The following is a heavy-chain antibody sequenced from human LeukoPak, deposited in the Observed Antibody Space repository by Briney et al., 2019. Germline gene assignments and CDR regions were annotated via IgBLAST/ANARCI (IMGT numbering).Heavy chain of an antibody. CDR2: INPNSGGT. Sequence: ASVMVSSKASGYTFTGYYMHWVRQAPGQEREGMGWINPNSGGTNYAEDFNGRVTMTRDTAISTAYMELGRLRSDYTAVYYWARAGDSGNEAWGQGTLVTVSS. CDR3: ARAGDSGNEA. D-gene: IGHD1-26*01. V-gene: IGHV1-2*02. J-gene: IGHJ5*02. CDR1: GYTFTGYY.